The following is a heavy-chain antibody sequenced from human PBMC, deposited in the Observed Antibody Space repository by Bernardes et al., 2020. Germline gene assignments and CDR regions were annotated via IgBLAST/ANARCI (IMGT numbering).Heavy chain of an antibody. D-gene: IGHD2-2*01. Sequence: ASVKVSCKTSGYTFTSYGISWVRQAPGQGLEWMGWINDDNGKTNYAQKFQGRVTMTADTSTSTAYMDLRSLRPDDTAVYYCARDGCSTTSCYFYYFGMDVWGQGTTVTVS. V-gene: IGHV1-18*01. CDR1: GYTFTSYG. J-gene: IGHJ6*02. CDR3: ARDGCSTTSCYFYYFGMDV. CDR2: INDDNGKT.